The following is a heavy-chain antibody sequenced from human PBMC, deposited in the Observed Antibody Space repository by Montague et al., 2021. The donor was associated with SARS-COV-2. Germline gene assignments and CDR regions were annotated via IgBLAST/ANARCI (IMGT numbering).Heavy chain of an antibody. CDR1: GDSISSTYC. J-gene: IGHJ4*02. D-gene: IGHD6-13*01. V-gene: IGHV4-4*07. CDR2: IYISGST. CDR3: ARGQQLDFDY. Sequence: SETLSLTCTVSGDSISSTYCWSWFRQPPGRRLEWIRRIYISGSTNYNPSLKSRVTMSIDTSKNQFSLLMNSLTAADTAVYYCARGQQLDFDYWGQGTLVTVSS.